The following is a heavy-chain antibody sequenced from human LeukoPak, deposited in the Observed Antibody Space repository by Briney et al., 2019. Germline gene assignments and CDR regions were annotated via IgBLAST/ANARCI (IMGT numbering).Heavy chain of an antibody. Sequence: NASETLSLTCTVSGGSISSSSYYWGWIRQPPGKGLEWIGSIYYSGSTYYNPSLKSRVTISVDTSKNQFSLKLSSVTAADTAVYYCTTSPVPGLDYWGQGTLVTVSS. J-gene: IGHJ4*02. D-gene: IGHD6-19*01. CDR1: GGSISSSSYY. V-gene: IGHV4-39*07. CDR2: IYYSGST. CDR3: TTSPVPGLDY.